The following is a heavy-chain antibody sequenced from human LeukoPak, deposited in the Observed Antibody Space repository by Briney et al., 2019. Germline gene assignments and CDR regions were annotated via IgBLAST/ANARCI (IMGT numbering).Heavy chain of an antibody. V-gene: IGHV3-20*04. CDR3: ARGEFSSSWLGDFDY. Sequence: GGSLRLSCTASGFTFSTYGMHWVRQAPGKGLEWVSGINWNGGTTGYADSVKGRFTISRDNAKNFLYLQMNSLTAEDTALYYCARGEFSSSWLGDFDYWGQGTLVTVSS. CDR2: INWNGGTT. CDR1: GFTFSTYG. D-gene: IGHD6-13*01. J-gene: IGHJ4*02.